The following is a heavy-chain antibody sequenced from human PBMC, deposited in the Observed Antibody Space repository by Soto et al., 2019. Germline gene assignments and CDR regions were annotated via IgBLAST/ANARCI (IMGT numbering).Heavy chain of an antibody. CDR3: ARARYFDWLAHEYNWFDP. Sequence: QLQLQESGPGLVKPSETLSLTCTVSGGSITSTSYYWGWIRQPPGKGLEWVGSISYSGSTYYNPSLESRVAIAVDTYKNQFSLKLSSVPAADTALYYCARARYFDWLAHEYNWFDPWGQGTLVTVSS. J-gene: IGHJ5*02. V-gene: IGHV4-39*01. D-gene: IGHD3-9*01. CDR1: GGSITSTSYY. CDR2: ISYSGST.